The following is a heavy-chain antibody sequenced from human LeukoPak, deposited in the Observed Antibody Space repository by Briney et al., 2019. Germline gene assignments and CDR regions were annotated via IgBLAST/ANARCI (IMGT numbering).Heavy chain of an antibody. CDR3: ARVATYYDSSGYNSGYFDY. CDR1: GFTFSSYW. V-gene: IGHV3-74*01. J-gene: IGHJ4*02. Sequence: GGHLRLSCAASGFTFSSYWMHWVRQAPGKGQVWVSRINSDGSSTSYADSVKGRFTTSRDNAKNTMNLQMNSLRAEDTAVYYCARVATYYDSSGYNSGYFDYWGQGTLLTVSS. CDR2: INSDGSST. D-gene: IGHD3-22*01.